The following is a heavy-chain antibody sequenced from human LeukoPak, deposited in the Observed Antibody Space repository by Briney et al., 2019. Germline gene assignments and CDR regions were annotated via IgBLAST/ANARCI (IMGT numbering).Heavy chain of an antibody. V-gene: IGHV3-64*01. J-gene: IGHJ6*02. CDR1: GFTFSSYA. Sequence: GGSLRLSCAASGFTFSSYAMHWVRQAPGKGLEYVSAISSNGDSTYYANSVKGRFTISRDNSKNTLYLQMGSLRAEDMAVYYCARDSPSYYDFWSDSYGMDVWGQGTTVTVSS. D-gene: IGHD3-3*01. CDR3: ARDSPSYYDFWSDSYGMDV. CDR2: ISSNGDST.